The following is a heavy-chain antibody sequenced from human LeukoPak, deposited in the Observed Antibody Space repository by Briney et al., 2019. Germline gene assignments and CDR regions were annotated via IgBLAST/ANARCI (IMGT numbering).Heavy chain of an antibody. Sequence: GGSLRLSCAASGLILSSNYMSWVRQAPGKGLEWVSIIYSGGSTYYADSVKGRFTISRDNAKNSLYLQINSLRAEDTAVYYCARGSGRIVVVTAIRATNFDYWGQGTLVTVSS. J-gene: IGHJ4*02. CDR3: ARGSGRIVVVTAIRATNFDY. CDR2: IYSGGST. D-gene: IGHD2-21*02. V-gene: IGHV3-53*01. CDR1: GLILSSNY.